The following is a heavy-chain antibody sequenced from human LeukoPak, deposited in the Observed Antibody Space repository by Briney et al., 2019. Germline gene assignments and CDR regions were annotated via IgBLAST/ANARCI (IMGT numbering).Heavy chain of an antibody. CDR1: GGSISSGDYY. J-gene: IGHJ4*02. D-gene: IGHD5-24*01. V-gene: IGHV4-30-4*01. CDR3: ARVRWLQPFDY. CDR2: INHSGST. Sequence: SQTLSLTCTVSGGSISSGDYYWSWIRQPPGKGLEWIGEINHSGSTNYNPSLKSRVTISVDTSKNQFSLKLSSVTAADTAVYYCARVRWLQPFDYWGQGTLVTVSS.